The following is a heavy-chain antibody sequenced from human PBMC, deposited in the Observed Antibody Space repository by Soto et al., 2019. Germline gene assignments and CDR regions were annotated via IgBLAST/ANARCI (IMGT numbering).Heavy chain of an antibody. CDR1: GFTFNDYA. CDR3: AKDCRRLAVAGSAFDS. Sequence: GGSLRLSCAASGFTFNDYAMAWVCQAPGKGLEWVSSISGSGGHSSYADSVRGRFTISRDNVNSILSLDMSDLSAEDTAVYYCAKDCRRLAVAGSAFDSWGQGTLVTVSS. D-gene: IGHD6-19*01. V-gene: IGHV3-23*01. J-gene: IGHJ4*02. CDR2: ISGSGGHS.